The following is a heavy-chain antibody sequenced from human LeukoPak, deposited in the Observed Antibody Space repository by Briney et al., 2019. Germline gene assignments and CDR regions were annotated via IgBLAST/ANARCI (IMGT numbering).Heavy chain of an antibody. V-gene: IGHV1-2*02. CDR2: INPNSSGT. Sequence: ASVKVSCKASGYTFTGYYIHWVRQAPGQGLEWMGWINPNSSGTNYARKFKGRVTMTRDTSITTAYMELTRLISDETAVYYCARTYYDSRGYYYFDYWGQGTLVTV. CDR3: ARTYYDSRGYYYFDY. J-gene: IGHJ4*02. CDR1: GYTFTGYY. D-gene: IGHD3-22*01.